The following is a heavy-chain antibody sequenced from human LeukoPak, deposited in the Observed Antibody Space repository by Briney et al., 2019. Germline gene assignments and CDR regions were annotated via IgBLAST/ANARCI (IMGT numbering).Heavy chain of an antibody. V-gene: IGHV4-34*01. CDR3: ARGAYYGSGSYYKERWFDP. Sequence: SETLSLTCAVYGGSFSGYYWSWIRQPPGKGLEWIGEINHSGSTNYNPSLKSRVTISVDTSKNQFSLKLSSVTAADTAVYYRARGAYYGSGSYYKERWFDPWGQGTLVTVSS. J-gene: IGHJ5*02. CDR2: INHSGST. D-gene: IGHD3-10*01. CDR1: GGSFSGYY.